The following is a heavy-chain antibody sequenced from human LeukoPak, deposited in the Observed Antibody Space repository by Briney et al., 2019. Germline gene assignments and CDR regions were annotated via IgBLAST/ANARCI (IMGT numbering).Heavy chain of an antibody. V-gene: IGHV1-69*01. D-gene: IGHD1-26*01. Sequence: SVKVSCKASGGTFSSYAISWVRQAPGQGLEWMGGVIPIFGTANYAQKFQGRVTITADESTSTAYMELSSLRSEDTAVYYCARTSGSYYVFDYWGQGTLVTVSS. CDR2: VIPIFGTA. CDR1: GGTFSSYA. J-gene: IGHJ4*02. CDR3: ARTSGSYYVFDY.